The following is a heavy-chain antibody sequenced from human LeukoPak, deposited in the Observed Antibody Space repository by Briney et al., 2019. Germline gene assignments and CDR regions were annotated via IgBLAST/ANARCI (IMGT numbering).Heavy chain of an antibody. D-gene: IGHD4-23*01. J-gene: IGHJ4*02. CDR3: ARVSRGDYGGKNLYFDY. CDR1: GGSISSGTYY. Sequence: PSETLSLTCTVSGGSISSGTYYWGWIRQPPGKGLEWIGSIYYSGSTYHNPSLKSRVTISVDTSKNQFSLKLSSVTAADTAVYYCARVSRGDYGGKNLYFDYWGQGTLVTVSS. CDR2: IYYSGST. V-gene: IGHV4-39*07.